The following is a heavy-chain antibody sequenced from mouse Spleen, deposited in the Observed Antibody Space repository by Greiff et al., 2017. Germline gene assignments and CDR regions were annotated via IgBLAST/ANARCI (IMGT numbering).Heavy chain of an antibody. J-gene: IGHJ2*01. CDR1: GYTFTSYY. D-gene: IGHD4-1*02. CDR3: ARQLPSGY. CDR2: IYPGDGST. V-gene: IGHV1S56*01. Sequence: QVQLKQSGPELVKPGASVKMSCKASGYTFTSYYIHWVKQRPGQGLEWIGWIYPGDGSTKYNEKFKGKTTLTADKSSSTAYMLLSSLTSEDSAIYFCARQLPSGYWGQGTTLTVSS.